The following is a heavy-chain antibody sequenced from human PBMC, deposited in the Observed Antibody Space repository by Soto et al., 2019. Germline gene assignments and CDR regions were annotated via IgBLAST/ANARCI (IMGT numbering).Heavy chain of an antibody. CDR1: GFTFSTYG. CDR2: ISYDGSNK. V-gene: IGHV3-30*18. Sequence: GGSLRLSCAASGFTFSTYGMHWVRQTPGKGLEWVAVISYDGSNKYYADSVKGRFTISRDNSKNTLYLQMNSLRTEDTAVHYCAKDFSAWDYHSINAFDIWGQGTMVTVSS. J-gene: IGHJ3*02. D-gene: IGHD1-7*01. CDR3: AKDFSAWDYHSINAFDI.